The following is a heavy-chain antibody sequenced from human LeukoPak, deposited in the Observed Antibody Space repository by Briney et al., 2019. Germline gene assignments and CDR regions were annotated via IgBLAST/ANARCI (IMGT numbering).Heavy chain of an antibody. J-gene: IGHJ6*02. D-gene: IGHD3-22*01. Sequence: SETLSLTCTVSGASIKTFYWSWIRQPAGKGLEWIGRISPSGTPYYNPSLKSRVTMSVDSSKNQFSLDLSSVTAADTAVYYCARVASSVEDVWGQGTTVTVSS. CDR2: ISPSGTP. V-gene: IGHV4-4*07. CDR3: ARVASSVEDV. CDR1: GASIKTFY.